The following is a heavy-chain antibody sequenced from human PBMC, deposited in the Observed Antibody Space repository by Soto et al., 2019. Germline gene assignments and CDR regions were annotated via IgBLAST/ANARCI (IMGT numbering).Heavy chain of an antibody. CDR1: GGSISSSSYC. CDR2: IYYSGST. CDR3: AGAYYDFWSGYSPFDY. J-gene: IGHJ4*02. Sequence: SETLSLTCTVSGGSISSSSYCRGWIRQPPGKGLEWIGSIYYSGSTYYNPSLKSRVTISVDTSKNQFSLKLSSVTAADTAVYYCAGAYYDFWSGYSPFDYWGQGTLVTVSS. D-gene: IGHD3-3*01. V-gene: IGHV4-39*01.